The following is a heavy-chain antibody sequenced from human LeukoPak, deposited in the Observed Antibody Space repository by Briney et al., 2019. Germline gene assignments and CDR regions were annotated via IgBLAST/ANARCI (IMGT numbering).Heavy chain of an antibody. Sequence: ASVKLSCKASGYTSSNYCVHWLRQAPGQGLEWMGGIIPIFGTANYAQKFQGRVTITADESTSTAYMELSSLRSEDTAVYYCARDRAAGFDYWGQGTLVTVSS. CDR3: ARDRAAGFDY. V-gene: IGHV1-69*13. CDR2: IIPIFGTA. D-gene: IGHD6-13*01. J-gene: IGHJ4*02. CDR1: GYTSSNYC.